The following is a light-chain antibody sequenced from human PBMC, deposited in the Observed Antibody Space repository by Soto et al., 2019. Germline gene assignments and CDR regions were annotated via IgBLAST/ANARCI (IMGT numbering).Light chain of an antibody. CDR1: QSVTNN. CDR2: GVS. Sequence: ELVMTQSPATLSVSPGERATLSCRASQSVTNNLAWYQQKPGQPPKLVLYGVSTRAAGIPARFNGSGSGTEFTLTISSLQYEDLAVYYCQQYNNWPPRYTFGQGTKLEIK. V-gene: IGKV3D-15*01. CDR3: QQYNNWPPRYT. J-gene: IGKJ2*01.